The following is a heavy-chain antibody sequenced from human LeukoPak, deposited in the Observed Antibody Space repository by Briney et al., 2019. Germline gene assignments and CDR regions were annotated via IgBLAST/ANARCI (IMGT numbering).Heavy chain of an antibody. CDR3: ARDMWFGELLNAFNI. V-gene: IGHV4-59*01. Sequence: SETLSLTCTVSGGSISSYYWSWIRQPPGKGLEWIGYIHYSGSTIYNPSLKSRVTLSVDTFKNQFSLKLSSVTAADTAVYYCARDMWFGELLNAFNIWGQGTMVTVSS. CDR2: IHYSGST. D-gene: IGHD3-10*01. J-gene: IGHJ3*02. CDR1: GGSISSYY.